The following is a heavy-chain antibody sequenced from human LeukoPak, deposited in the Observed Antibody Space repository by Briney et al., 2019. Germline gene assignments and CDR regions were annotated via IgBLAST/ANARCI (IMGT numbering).Heavy chain of an antibody. Sequence: ASVKVSCKASGYTFTGYYMHWVRQAPGQGLEWMGWINPNSGGTNYAQKFQGRVTMTRDTSISTAYMELSRLRSDDTAVYYCARARGILTRNWFDPWGQGTLVTVSS. V-gene: IGHV1-2*02. CDR2: INPNSGGT. J-gene: IGHJ5*02. CDR1: GYTFTGYY. CDR3: ARARGILTRNWFDP. D-gene: IGHD3-9*01.